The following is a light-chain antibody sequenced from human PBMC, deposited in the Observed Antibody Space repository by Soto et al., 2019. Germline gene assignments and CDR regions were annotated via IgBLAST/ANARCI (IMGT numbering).Light chain of an antibody. V-gene: IGKV1-12*01. CDR2: SVS. CDR3: QQADSFPVT. J-gene: IGKJ5*01. CDR1: QDIGSF. Sequence: DIQMTQSPSSVSASVGDTVTITCRASQDIGSFLAWYQQKPGTAPKLLIYSVSSLQSGVPSRFSGSGSAKDFTLTISNLQPEDLATYFCQQADSFPVTFGQGTRLEIK.